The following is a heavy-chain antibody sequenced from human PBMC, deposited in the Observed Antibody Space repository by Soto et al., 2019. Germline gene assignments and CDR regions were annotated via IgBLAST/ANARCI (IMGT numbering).Heavy chain of an antibody. CDR2: IYHSGTT. CDR3: ARTDNVGYYQH. V-gene: IGHV4-38-2*01. Sequence: PAETLSLTCAVSGDSIISIYHWAWIRQPPGRGLEFAASIYHSGTTYYNPSLKSRVTISVDRSKNQFSLNLRSVTAAASAVYYCARTDNVGYYQHFGQGNMVTVSS. D-gene: IGHD3-3*01. CDR1: GDSIISIYH. J-gene: IGHJ1*01.